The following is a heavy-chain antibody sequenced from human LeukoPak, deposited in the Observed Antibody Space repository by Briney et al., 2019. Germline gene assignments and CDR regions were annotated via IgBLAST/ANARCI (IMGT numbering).Heavy chain of an antibody. J-gene: IGHJ5*01. D-gene: IGHD2-2*01. CDR1: GFTFSSYA. CDR2: ISGSGGTT. CDR3: AKDHYCNRTSCPPGNWVDP. V-gene: IGHV3-23*01. Sequence: GGSLRLSCAASGFTFSSYAMTWVRQAPGKGLEWVSVISGSGGTTYYADSVKGRFTISRDTSTNTLYLQMNSLRVEDTAVYYCAKDHYCNRTSCPPGNWVDPLGQGTLATVSS.